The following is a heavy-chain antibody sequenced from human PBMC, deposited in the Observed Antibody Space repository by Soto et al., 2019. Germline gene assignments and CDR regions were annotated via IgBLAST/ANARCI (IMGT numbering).Heavy chain of an antibody. J-gene: IGHJ6*02. CDR1: VFTLSSYA. D-gene: IGHD2-15*01. CDR2: ISSSGGGT. Sequence: PGGPLRLACTASVFTLSSYAMSWVRQPPGNGLEWVSAISSSGGGTYYADSAKGRFTISRDNSENTLYLQMNSLRAEDTAIYYCARGRADRVVIGTTSYYNYYGMDVWGQGTTVTVSS. CDR3: ARGRADRVVIGTTSYYNYYGMDV. V-gene: IGHV3-23*01.